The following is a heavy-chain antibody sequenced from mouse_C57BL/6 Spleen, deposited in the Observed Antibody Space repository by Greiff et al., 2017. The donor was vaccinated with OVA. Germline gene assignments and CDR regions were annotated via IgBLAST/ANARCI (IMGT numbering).Heavy chain of an antibody. CDR1: GFTFSDYG. Sequence: EVKLVESGGGLVKPGGSLKLSCAASGFTFSDYGMHWVRQAPEKGLEWVAYISSGSSTIYYADTVKGRFTISRDNAKNTLFLQRTSLRSEDTAMYYCARRTGTTWFAYWGQGTLVTVSA. CDR3: ARRTGTTWFAY. V-gene: IGHV5-17*01. D-gene: IGHD4-1*01. CDR2: ISSGSSTI. J-gene: IGHJ3*01.